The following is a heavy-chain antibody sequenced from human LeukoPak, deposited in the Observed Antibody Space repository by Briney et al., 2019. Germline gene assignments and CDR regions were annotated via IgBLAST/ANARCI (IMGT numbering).Heavy chain of an antibody. J-gene: IGHJ4*02. CDR3: ARAHIAVAGTTDY. Sequence: GASVKVSCKASGYTFTSYDIYWVRQATGQGLEWMGWMNPNSGNTGYAQKFQGRVTMTRNTSISTAYMELSSLRSEDTAVYYCARAHIAVAGTTDYWGQGTLVTVSS. CDR2: MNPNSGNT. V-gene: IGHV1-8*01. CDR1: GYTFTSYD. D-gene: IGHD6-19*01.